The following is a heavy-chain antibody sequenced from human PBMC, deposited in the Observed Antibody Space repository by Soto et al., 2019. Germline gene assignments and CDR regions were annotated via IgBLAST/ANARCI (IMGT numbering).Heavy chain of an antibody. CDR1: GYSFTDYH. CDR2: INPKSGGT. D-gene: IGHD2-8*01. CDR3: ARGDSTDCSNGVCSFFYHHDMDV. J-gene: IGHJ6*02. V-gene: IGHV1-2*04. Sequence: GASVKVSCKASGYSFTDYHIHWVRQAPGQGLEWLGRINPKSGGTSTAQKFQGWVTMTMDTSISTASMELTRLTSDDTAIYYCARGDSTDCSNGVCSFFYHHDMDVWGQGTTVTVSS.